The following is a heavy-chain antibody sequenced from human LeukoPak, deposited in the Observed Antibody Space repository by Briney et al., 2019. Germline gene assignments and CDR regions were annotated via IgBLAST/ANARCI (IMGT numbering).Heavy chain of an antibody. CDR2: ISSSSSYI. CDR3: ARDPYSGGYGSYYYYYMDV. V-gene: IGHV3-21*01. CDR1: GFTFSSYG. D-gene: IGHD1-26*01. J-gene: IGHJ6*03. Sequence: GGSLRLSCAASGFTFSSYGMSWVRQAPGKGLEWVSSISSSSSYIYYADSVKGRFTISRDNAKNSVYLEMNSLRAEDTAVYYCARDPYSGGYGSYYYYYMDVWGKGTTVTISS.